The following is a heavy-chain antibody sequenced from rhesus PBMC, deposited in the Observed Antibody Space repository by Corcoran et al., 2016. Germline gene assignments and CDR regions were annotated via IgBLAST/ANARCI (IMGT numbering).Heavy chain of an antibody. D-gene: IGHD3S6*01. CDR3: ARSHFAPGFDY. CDR2: INPDTGNP. CDR1: GYPFTTYA. J-gene: IGHJ4*01. Sequence: QVQLVQSGAEVKQPGASVKVSCKASGYPFTTYALNWVRQTRGQRLEWMGWINPDTGNPTYAQAFKERFTFSLDTSITTAYLQISSLKAEDTAVYYCARSHFAPGFDYWGQGVLVTVSS. V-gene: IGHV7-114*01.